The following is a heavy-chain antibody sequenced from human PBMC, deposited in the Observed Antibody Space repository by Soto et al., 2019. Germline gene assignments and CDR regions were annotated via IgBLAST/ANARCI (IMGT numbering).Heavy chain of an antibody. J-gene: IGHJ6*03. CDR2: ISGSGGST. CDR3: AKSSGIVVVPAAMSMDV. V-gene: IGHV3-23*01. D-gene: IGHD2-2*01. CDR1: GFTFSSYA. Sequence: GGSLRLSCAASGFTFSSYAMSWVRQAPGKGLEWVSAISGSGGSTYYADSVKGRFTISRDNSKKTLYLQMNSLRAEDTAVYYCAKSSGIVVVPAAMSMDVWGKGTTVTVSS.